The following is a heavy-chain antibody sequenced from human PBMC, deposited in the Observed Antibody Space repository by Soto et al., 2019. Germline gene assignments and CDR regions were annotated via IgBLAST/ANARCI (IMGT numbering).Heavy chain of an antibody. Sequence: QVQLVQSGAEVKKPGSSVKVSCKASGGTFSSYAISWVRQAHGQGLEWMGGIIPIFGTANYEQKFQGRVTITADESTRTAYMELSSLRSEVTAVYYCARDRDIVVVVAADYGMDVWGQGTTVTVSS. J-gene: IGHJ6*02. D-gene: IGHD2-15*01. CDR1: GGTFSSYA. CDR2: IIPIFGTA. CDR3: ARDRDIVVVVAADYGMDV. V-gene: IGHV1-69*01.